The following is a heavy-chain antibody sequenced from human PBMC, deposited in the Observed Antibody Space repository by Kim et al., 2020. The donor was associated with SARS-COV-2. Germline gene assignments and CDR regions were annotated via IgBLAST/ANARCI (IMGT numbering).Heavy chain of an antibody. CDR1: GFTFSSYG. Sequence: GGSLRLSCAASGFTFSSYGMHWVRQAPGKGLEWVAVISYDGSNKYYADSVKGRFTISRDNSKNTLYLQMNSLRAEDTAVYYCASNRNYYGSGSYIFDYWGQGTLVTVSS. V-gene: IGHV3-30*03. CDR2: ISYDGSNK. CDR3: ASNRNYYGSGSYIFDY. J-gene: IGHJ4*02. D-gene: IGHD3-10*01.